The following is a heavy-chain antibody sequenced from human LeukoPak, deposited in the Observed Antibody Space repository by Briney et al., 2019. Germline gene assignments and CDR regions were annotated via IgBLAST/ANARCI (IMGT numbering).Heavy chain of an antibody. Sequence: GGSLRLSCAASGFTFSSYGVHWVRQAPGKGLEWVAVIWYDGSNKYYADSVKGRFTISRDNSKNTLYLQMNSLRAEDTAVYYCARDCSSTSCFDYWGQGTLVTVSS. V-gene: IGHV3-33*01. D-gene: IGHD2-2*01. J-gene: IGHJ4*02. CDR1: GFTFSSYG. CDR3: ARDCSSTSCFDY. CDR2: IWYDGSNK.